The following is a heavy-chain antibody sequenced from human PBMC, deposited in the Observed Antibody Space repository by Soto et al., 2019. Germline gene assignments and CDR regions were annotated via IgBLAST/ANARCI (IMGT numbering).Heavy chain of an antibody. CDR1: GVSISSGTYY. CDR2: IYDSGST. V-gene: IGHV4-31*03. Sequence: PSETLSLTCTVSGVSISSGTYYWNWIRQHPGKGLEWIGYIYDSGSTHYNPSLKSRVTISVDTSKNHFSLKLSSVTAADTAVYYCAREEVAYYGSGSYNWFDPWGQGTLVTVSS. D-gene: IGHD3-10*01. CDR3: AREEVAYYGSGSYNWFDP. J-gene: IGHJ5*02.